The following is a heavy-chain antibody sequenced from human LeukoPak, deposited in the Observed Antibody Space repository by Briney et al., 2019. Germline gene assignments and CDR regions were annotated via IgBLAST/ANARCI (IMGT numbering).Heavy chain of an antibody. Sequence: NTNYAQKLQGRVTMTTDTSTNTAYLELRSLTSDDTAVYYCARGSGGSFDYWGQGTPVTVSS. V-gene: IGHV1-18*01. CDR3: ARGSGGSFDY. CDR2: NT. J-gene: IGHJ4*02. D-gene: IGHD2-15*01.